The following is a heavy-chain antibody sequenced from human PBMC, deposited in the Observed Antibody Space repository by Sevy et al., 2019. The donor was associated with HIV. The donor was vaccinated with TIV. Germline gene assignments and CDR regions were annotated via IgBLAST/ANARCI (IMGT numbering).Heavy chain of an antibody. V-gene: IGHV3-23*01. CDR2: TRAIDSST. CDR3: ARAPDPSCRSTRCYYFDY. D-gene: IGHD2-2*01. CDR1: GFTFSSYA. Sequence: GGSLRLSCVASGFTFSSYAVSWVRQAPGKGLEWVAATRAIDSSTYHADSVRGRFTISRDNSKNTLYLQMNSLRAEDTAVYYCARAPDPSCRSTRCYYFDYWGQGTLVTVSS. J-gene: IGHJ4*02.